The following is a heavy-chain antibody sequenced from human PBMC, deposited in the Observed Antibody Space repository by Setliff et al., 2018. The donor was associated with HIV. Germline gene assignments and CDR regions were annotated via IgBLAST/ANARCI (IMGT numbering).Heavy chain of an antibody. CDR2: IYYTEIT. CDR1: GVSVSSGGYY. Sequence: SETLSLTCTVSGVSVSSGGYYWSWIRQHPGKGLEWIGHIYYTEITYYNPSLRSRLTISLDTSKNQFSLKLSSVTAADTAVYFCAREGVGYNPFYYYGMDVWGQGTTVTVSS. J-gene: IGHJ6*02. CDR3: AREGVGYNPFYYYGMDV. V-gene: IGHV4-31*03. D-gene: IGHD5-12*01.